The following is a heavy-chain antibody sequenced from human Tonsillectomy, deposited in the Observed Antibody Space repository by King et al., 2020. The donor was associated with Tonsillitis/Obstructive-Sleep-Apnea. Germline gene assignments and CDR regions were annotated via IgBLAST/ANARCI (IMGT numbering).Heavy chain of an antibody. CDR3: ARVRRDGDNSYYYYMDV. Sequence: VQLVQSGAEVKKPGSSVKVSCKASGGTFGSHTISWVRQAPGQGLGWMGGILPIFGISNYAQKFQGRVTITADVSTSTAYMELSSLRSEDTAVYYCARVRRDGDNSYYYYMDVWGEGTTVTVSS. CDR1: GGTFGSHT. V-gene: IGHV1-69*01. D-gene: IGHD5-24*01. J-gene: IGHJ6*03. CDR2: ILPIFGIS.